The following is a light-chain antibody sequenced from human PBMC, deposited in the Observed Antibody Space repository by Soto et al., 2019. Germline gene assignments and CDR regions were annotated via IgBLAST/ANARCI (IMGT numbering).Light chain of an antibody. Sequence: QSVLTQPPSASGSPGQSVTISCTGTISDVGGYNYVSWYQQHPGKAPKLMMFDVNNRPSGVPDRFSGSKSGNTASLTVSGLQAEDEADYYCSSYAGSSIVFGTGTKVTVL. CDR3: SSYAGSSIV. CDR1: ISDVGGYNY. CDR2: DVN. J-gene: IGLJ1*01. V-gene: IGLV2-8*01.